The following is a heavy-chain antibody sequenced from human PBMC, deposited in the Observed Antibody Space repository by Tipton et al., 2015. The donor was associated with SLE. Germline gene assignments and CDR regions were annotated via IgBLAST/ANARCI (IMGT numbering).Heavy chain of an antibody. D-gene: IGHD3-3*01. V-gene: IGHV4-59*01. CDR2: VYGSGST. CDR1: GDSISTYY. Sequence: TLSLTCTVSGDSISTYYWSWIRQPPGKGLEWIGYVYGSGSTHYNPSLTSRVTMSVDTSKNQFSLRLTSVTAADTAVYYCARLEDPFGIFGVPKGWFDPWGQGTLVTVSS. CDR3: ARLEDPFGIFGVPKGWFDP. J-gene: IGHJ5*02.